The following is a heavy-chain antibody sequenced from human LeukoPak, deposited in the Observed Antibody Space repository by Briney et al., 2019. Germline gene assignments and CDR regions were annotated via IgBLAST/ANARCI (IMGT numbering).Heavy chain of an antibody. CDR2: IYTSGST. CDR3: ARENSGSYREFDY. CDR1: GGSISSFY. J-gene: IGHJ4*02. D-gene: IGHD1-26*01. V-gene: IGHV4-4*07. Sequence: SETLSLTCTVSGGSISSFYWSWIRQPAGKGLEWIGGIYTSGSTNYNASLKSGVSMTVDTSKNQFSLKLSSVTAADTAVFYCARENSGSYREFDYWGQGTLVTVSS.